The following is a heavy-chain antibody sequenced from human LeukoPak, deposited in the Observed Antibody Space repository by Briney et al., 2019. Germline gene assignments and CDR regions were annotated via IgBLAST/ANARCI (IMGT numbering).Heavy chain of an antibody. CDR1: GFTFSSHW. CDR3: AKDPRSSGWFNY. Sequence: QPGGSLRLSCAASGFTFSSHWMHWVRQVPGKGLVWVSRINKDGSNTFYADSVKGRFTISRDNSKNTLYLQMNSLRAEDTAVYYCAKDPRSSGWFNYWGQGTLVTVSS. D-gene: IGHD6-19*01. CDR2: INKDGSNT. J-gene: IGHJ4*02. V-gene: IGHV3-74*01.